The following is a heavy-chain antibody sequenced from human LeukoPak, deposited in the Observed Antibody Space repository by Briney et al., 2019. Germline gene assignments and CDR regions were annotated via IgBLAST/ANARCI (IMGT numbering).Heavy chain of an antibody. Sequence: SETLSLTCTVSGGSISSYYWSWIRQPPGKGLEWIGYIYYSGSTNYNPSLKSRVTISVDTSKNQFSLKLSSVTAADTAVYYCARDGGGSNFDYWGQGTLVTVSS. CDR3: ARDGGGSNFDY. CDR1: GGSISSYY. CDR2: IYYSGST. J-gene: IGHJ4*02. D-gene: IGHD2-15*01. V-gene: IGHV4-59*01.